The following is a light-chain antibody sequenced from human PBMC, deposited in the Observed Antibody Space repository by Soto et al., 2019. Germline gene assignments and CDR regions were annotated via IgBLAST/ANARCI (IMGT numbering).Light chain of an antibody. J-gene: IGLJ2*01. CDR2: EVT. CDR3: SSFAGSNEVV. V-gene: IGLV2-8*01. Sequence: QSALTQPPSASGSPGQSVTISCTGTSSDVGGYNYVSWYQQHPGKAPKVMIYEVTKRPSGVPDRFSASKSGNTASLTVSGLQAEDEADYCCSSFAGSNEVVFGGVTQLTVL. CDR1: SSDVGGYNY.